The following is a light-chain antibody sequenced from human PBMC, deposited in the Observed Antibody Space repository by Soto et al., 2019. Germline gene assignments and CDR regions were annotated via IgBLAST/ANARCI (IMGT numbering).Light chain of an antibody. CDR2: GDN. Sequence: QYVLTQPPSASGTPGQRVTISCSGSSSNIGTNYAYWYQQLPGTAPKLLMYGDNQRPSGVPDRFSGSRSGTSASLAISDLRSEDEGDYYCAAWDDSLSGRLFGGGTKVTVL. CDR1: SSNIGTNY. V-gene: IGLV1-47*02. CDR3: AAWDDSLSGRL. J-gene: IGLJ3*02.